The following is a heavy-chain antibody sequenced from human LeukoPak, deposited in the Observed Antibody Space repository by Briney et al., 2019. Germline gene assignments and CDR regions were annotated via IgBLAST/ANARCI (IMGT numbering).Heavy chain of an antibody. CDR2: IYYSGST. V-gene: IGHV4-39*01. Sequence: PSETLSLTCTVSGGSISSSSYYWGWIRQPPGKGLEWIGSIYYSGSTYYNPSLKSRVTISVDTSKSQFSLKLSSVTAADTAVYYCARHSYSSGYYSMMDWGQGTLVTVSS. CDR3: ARHSYSSGYYSMMD. J-gene: IGHJ4*02. D-gene: IGHD3-22*01. CDR1: GGSISSSSYY.